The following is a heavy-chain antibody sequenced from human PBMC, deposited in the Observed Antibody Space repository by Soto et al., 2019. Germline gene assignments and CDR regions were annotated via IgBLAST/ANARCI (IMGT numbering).Heavy chain of an antibody. CDR3: AREWGRYFDWLLPYFDY. CDR1: GFTFSSYA. D-gene: IGHD3-9*01. CDR2: ISYDGSNK. J-gene: IGHJ4*02. V-gene: IGHV3-30-3*01. Sequence: SVRLSCAASGFTFSSYAMHWVRHAPGKGLEWVAVISYDGSNKYYADSVKGRFTISRDNSKNTLYLQMNSLRAEDTAVYYCAREWGRYFDWLLPYFDYWGQGTLVTVSS.